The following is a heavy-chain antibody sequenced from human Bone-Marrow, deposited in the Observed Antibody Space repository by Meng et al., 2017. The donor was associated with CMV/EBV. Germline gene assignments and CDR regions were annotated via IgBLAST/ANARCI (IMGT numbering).Heavy chain of an antibody. CDR2: IYYSGST. CDR3: ARDTPLYYYGMDV. CDR1: GGSVSSGSYY. Sequence: PETLSPTSTVSGGSVSSGSYYWSWIRQPPGKGLEWIGYIYYSGSTNYNPSLKSRVTISVDTSKDQFSLKPSSVTAADTAVYYCARDTPLYYYGMDVWGQGTTVTVSS. V-gene: IGHV4-61*01. J-gene: IGHJ6*02.